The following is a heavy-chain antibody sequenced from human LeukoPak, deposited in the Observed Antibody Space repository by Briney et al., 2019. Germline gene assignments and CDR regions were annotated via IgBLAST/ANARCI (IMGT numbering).Heavy chain of an antibody. V-gene: IGHV3-48*01. Sequence: PGRSLRLSCAASGFTFSRSSMNWVRQAPGKGLEWISYINSGSSRIFYADSMKGRFTISRDNGENLLYLQINSLRVEDTAVYYCAREGYSGSYADYWGQGTLVTVSS. CDR1: GFTFSRSS. CDR2: INSGSSRI. J-gene: IGHJ4*02. D-gene: IGHD1-26*01. CDR3: AREGYSGSYADY.